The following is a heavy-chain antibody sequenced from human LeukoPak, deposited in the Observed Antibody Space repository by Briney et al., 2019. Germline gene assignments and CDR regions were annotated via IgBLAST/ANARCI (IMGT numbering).Heavy chain of an antibody. CDR1: GFIFSSHG. D-gene: IGHD5-18*01. CDR3: AKDQGYSYGYVSY. V-gene: IGHV3-23*01. CDR2: ISPSGDIT. J-gene: IGHJ4*02. Sequence: QPGGSLRLSCAASGFIFSSHGMNWVRQAPGKGLEWVSGISPSGDITYYADSVKGRFTISRDNSKNTLYLQMNSLRPEDTAVYYCAKDQGYSYGYVSYWGQGTLVTVSS.